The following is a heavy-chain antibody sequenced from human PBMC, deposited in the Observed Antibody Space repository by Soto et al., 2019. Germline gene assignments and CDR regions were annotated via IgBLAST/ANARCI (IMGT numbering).Heavy chain of an antibody. CDR2: ISGSGGST. Sequence: VQLLESGGGLVQPGGSLRLSCAASGLTFSSYAMSWVRQAPGKGLEWVSAISGSGGSTYYADSVKGRFTISRDNSKNTLYLQMNSLRAEDTAVYYCAKGNYDFWSGYYTNGMDVWGQGTTVTVSS. CDR3: AKGNYDFWSGYYTNGMDV. J-gene: IGHJ6*02. V-gene: IGHV3-23*01. CDR1: GLTFSSYA. D-gene: IGHD3-3*01.